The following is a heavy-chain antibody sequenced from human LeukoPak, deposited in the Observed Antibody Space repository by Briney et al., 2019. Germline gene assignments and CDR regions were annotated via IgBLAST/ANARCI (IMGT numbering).Heavy chain of an antibody. CDR1: GFPFSEYS. CDR3: AKSHSLEYRGYFDY. CDR2: IGISSGNT. Sequence: PGGSLRLSCAASGFPFSEYSMNWVRQAPGKGLEWISYIGISSGNTKYADSVKGRFTVSGDNARNSLYLQMNSLRVEDTAVYYCAKSHSLEYRGYFDYWGQGTLVTVSS. J-gene: IGHJ4*02. D-gene: IGHD2/OR15-2a*01. V-gene: IGHV3-11*03.